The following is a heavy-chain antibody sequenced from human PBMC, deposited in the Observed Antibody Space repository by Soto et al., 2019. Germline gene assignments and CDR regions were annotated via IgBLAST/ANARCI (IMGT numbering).Heavy chain of an antibody. CDR3: ARVEAAALVVPYGMDV. Sequence: GGSLRLFCAASGFTFSSYWMHWVRQAPGKGLVWVSRINSDGSSTSYADSVRGRFTISRDNAKNTLYLQMNSLRAEDTAVYYCARVEAAALVVPYGMDVWGQGTTVTVSS. D-gene: IGHD6-13*01. J-gene: IGHJ6*02. CDR2: INSDGSST. CDR1: GFTFSSYW. V-gene: IGHV3-74*01.